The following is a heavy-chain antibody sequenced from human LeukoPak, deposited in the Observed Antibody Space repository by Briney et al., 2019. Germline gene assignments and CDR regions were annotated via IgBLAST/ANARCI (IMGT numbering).Heavy chain of an antibody. CDR3: AKVSYGVLDY. D-gene: IGHD4-17*01. Sequence: GGSLRLSCAASGFTFSSEAMSWVRQAPGKGLEWVSTIRGSGGSTYYADAVKGRFAISRDNSKNTLSLQMNSLRAEDTAIYYCAKVSYGVLDYWGQGTLVTVSS. CDR2: IRGSGGST. V-gene: IGHV3-23*01. CDR1: GFTFSSEA. J-gene: IGHJ4*02.